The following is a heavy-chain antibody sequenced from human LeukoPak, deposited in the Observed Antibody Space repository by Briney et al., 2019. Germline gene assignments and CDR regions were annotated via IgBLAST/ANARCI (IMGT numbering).Heavy chain of an antibody. CDR1: GFTFSRYG. J-gene: IGHJ4*02. CDR2: ISYDGSNT. D-gene: IGHD3-10*01. Sequence: GGSLRLSCAASGFTFSRYGMHWVRQAPGKGLEWVAVISYDGSNTYYADSVKGRFTISRDNSKNTLYLKMNSLRAGDTAVYYCARTLMEQVVRGGFDYWGQGTQVTVSS. V-gene: IGHV3-30*03. CDR3: ARTLMEQVVRGGFDY.